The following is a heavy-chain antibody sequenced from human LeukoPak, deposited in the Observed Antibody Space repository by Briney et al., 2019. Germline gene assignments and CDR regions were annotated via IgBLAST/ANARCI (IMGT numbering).Heavy chain of an antibody. CDR3: ARARYFDWLLTYFDY. CDR2: IYTSGST. Sequence: SQTLSLTCTVSGGSISSGSYYWSWIRQPAGKGLEWIGRIYTSGSTNYNPSLKSRVTISVDTSKNQFSLKLSSVTAADTAIYYCARARYFDWLLTYFDYWGQGTLVTVSS. J-gene: IGHJ4*02. D-gene: IGHD3-9*01. V-gene: IGHV4-61*02. CDR1: GGSISSGSYY.